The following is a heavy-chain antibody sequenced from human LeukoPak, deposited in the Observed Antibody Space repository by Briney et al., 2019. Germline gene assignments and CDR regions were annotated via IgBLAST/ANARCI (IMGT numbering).Heavy chain of an antibody. D-gene: IGHD2-21*02. CDR3: AKPPGEVTVDYYYGMDV. Sequence: PGRSLRLSCAASGFTFSSYGMHWVRQAPGKGLEWVAVISYDGSNKYYADSVKGRFTISRDNSKNTQYLQMNSLRAEDTAVYYCAKPPGEVTVDYYYGMDVWGQGTTVTVSS. V-gene: IGHV3-30*18. J-gene: IGHJ6*02. CDR2: ISYDGSNK. CDR1: GFTFSSYG.